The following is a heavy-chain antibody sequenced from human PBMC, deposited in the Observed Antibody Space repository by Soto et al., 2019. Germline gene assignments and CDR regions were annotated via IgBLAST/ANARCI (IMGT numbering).Heavy chain of an antibody. J-gene: IGHJ4*02. CDR3: VRVGYNYNGGDY. D-gene: IGHD3-10*01. Sequence: GGSLRLSCVASGFTFRNYWMTWVRQAPGKGLEWVANINQDGSETSYVDSVKGRFTTSRDNAKNSLYLQMNSLRVEDTAVYYCVRVGYNYNGGDYWGQGTPVTVSS. V-gene: IGHV3-7*05. CDR1: GFTFRNYW. CDR2: INQDGSET.